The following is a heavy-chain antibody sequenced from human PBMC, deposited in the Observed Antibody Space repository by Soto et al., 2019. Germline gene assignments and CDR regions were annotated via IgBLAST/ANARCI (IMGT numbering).Heavy chain of an antibody. V-gene: IGHV3-48*01. D-gene: IGHD2-15*01. Sequence: GGSLRLCSGASGFIFGNHGMNWVRQAPGKGPEWVSYISSSSSDIFYADSVKGRFTISRDNAKNSLYLQMNSLRAEDTALYYCARDPRYCRGGSCYSDYFYYYMDVWGKGTTVTVSS. CDR2: ISSSSSDI. CDR3: ARDPRYCRGGSCYSDYFYYYMDV. J-gene: IGHJ6*03. CDR1: GFIFGNHG.